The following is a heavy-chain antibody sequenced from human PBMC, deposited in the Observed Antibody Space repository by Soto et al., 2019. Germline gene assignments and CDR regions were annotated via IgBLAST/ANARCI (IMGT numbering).Heavy chain of an antibody. J-gene: IGHJ3*02. CDR3: ARARWYDGFNI. Sequence: PSETLSLTCAASGYSISSGNYWGWIRQPPGKGLEWIGSVYHSGGSYYNPSLKSRVSISLDTSKNLVSLSLTSVTAADTAMYYCARARWYDGFNIWGQGTMVTVSS. CDR1: GYSISSGNY. V-gene: IGHV4-38-2*01. CDR2: VYHSGGS. D-gene: IGHD2-15*01.